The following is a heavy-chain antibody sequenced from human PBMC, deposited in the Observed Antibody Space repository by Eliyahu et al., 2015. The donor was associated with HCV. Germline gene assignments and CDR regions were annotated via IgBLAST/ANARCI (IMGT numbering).Heavy chain of an antibody. J-gene: IGHJ4*02. Sequence: QVQLVESGGGVVQPGRSLRLSCAASGFXFSSXGXHWVRQAXGKGLXWVAVIWYDGSNKYYADSVKGRFTISRDNSKNTLYLQMNSLRAEDTAVYYCARELTPAAGTSCDYWGQGTLVTVSS. CDR1: GFXFSSXG. V-gene: IGHV3-33*01. D-gene: IGHD6-13*01. CDR2: IWYDGSNK. CDR3: ARELTPAAGTSCDY.